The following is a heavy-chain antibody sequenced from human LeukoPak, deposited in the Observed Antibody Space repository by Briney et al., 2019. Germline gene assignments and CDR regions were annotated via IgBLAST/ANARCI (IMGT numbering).Heavy chain of an antibody. Sequence: SVKVSCKASGGTFSSYAIIWVRQAPGQGLEWMGRIIPILGIANYAQKLQGRVTITADKSTSTAYMELSSLRSEDTAVYYCARDLGDIVVVVAATVWFDPWGQGTLVTVSS. CDR3: ARDLGDIVVVVAATVWFDP. J-gene: IGHJ5*02. D-gene: IGHD2-15*01. V-gene: IGHV1-69*04. CDR2: IIPILGIA. CDR1: GGTFSSYA.